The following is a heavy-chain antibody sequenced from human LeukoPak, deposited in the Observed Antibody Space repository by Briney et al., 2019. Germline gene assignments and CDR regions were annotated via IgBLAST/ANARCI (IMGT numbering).Heavy chain of an antibody. V-gene: IGHV3-23*01. Sequence: GGSLRLSCAASGFTFSTYAMTWLRQAPGEGLEWVSALSSSGGNTYYADSVKGRFTISRDNSKNTLYLQMNSLRAEDTAVYYCAVRPGRNNWNYGVYWGQGTLATVSS. CDR2: LSSSGGNT. CDR3: AVRPGRNNWNYGVY. J-gene: IGHJ4*02. CDR1: GFTFSTYA. D-gene: IGHD1-20*01.